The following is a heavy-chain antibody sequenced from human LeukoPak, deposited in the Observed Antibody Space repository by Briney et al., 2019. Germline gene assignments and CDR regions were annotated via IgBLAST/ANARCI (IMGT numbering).Heavy chain of an antibody. CDR3: ARASGSYYHYYYYYMDV. CDR1: GHTFTSYG. V-gene: IGHV1-18*01. Sequence: ASVKVSCKASGHTFTSYGISWVRQAPGQGLEWMGWISAYNGNTNYAQKLQGRVTMTTDTSTSTAYMELRSLRSDDTAVYYCARASGSYYHYYYYYMDVWGKGTTVTVSS. J-gene: IGHJ6*03. CDR2: ISAYNGNT. D-gene: IGHD1-26*01.